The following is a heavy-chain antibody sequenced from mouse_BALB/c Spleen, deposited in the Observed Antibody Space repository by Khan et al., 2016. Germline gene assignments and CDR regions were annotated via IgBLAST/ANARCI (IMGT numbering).Heavy chain of an antibody. Sequence: EVQLQESGPGLVKPSQTVSLTCTVTGISITTGNYRWSWIRQFPGNKLEWIGYIYYSGTITYNPSLTSRTTITRDTSKNQFFLEMNSLTAEDTATYYCAREDGRRGYFDYWGQGTTLTVSS. J-gene: IGHJ2*01. V-gene: IGHV3-5*02. CDR1: GISITTGNYR. CDR2: IYYSGTI. CDR3: AREDGRRGYFDY.